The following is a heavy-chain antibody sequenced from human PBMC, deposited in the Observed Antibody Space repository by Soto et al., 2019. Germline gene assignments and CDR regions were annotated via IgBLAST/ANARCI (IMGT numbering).Heavy chain of an antibody. V-gene: IGHV1-3*01. Sequence: ASVKVSCKASGYTFTSYAMHWVRQAPGQRLEWMGWISAGNGNTKYSQKFQGRVTITRDTSASTAYMELSSLRSEDTAVYYCARDLYYYDSSGYSYWGQGTLVTVSS. D-gene: IGHD3-22*01. CDR1: GYTFTSYA. J-gene: IGHJ4*02. CDR2: ISAGNGNT. CDR3: ARDLYYYDSSGYSY.